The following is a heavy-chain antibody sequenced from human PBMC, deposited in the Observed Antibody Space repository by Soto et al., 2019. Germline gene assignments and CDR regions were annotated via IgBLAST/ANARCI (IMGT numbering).Heavy chain of an antibody. D-gene: IGHD2-21*02. CDR1: GDSIRSDY. CDR3: VTGGDGYRFDY. J-gene: IGHJ4*02. CDR2: IFYSGST. Sequence: SETLSLTCTVSGDSIRSDYWSWIRQPPGRGLEWIGYIFYSGSTNYNPSLKSRVTMSVDRSKNHFSLKLTSVTAADTAVYYCVTGGDGYRFDYWGQGTLVTVSS. V-gene: IGHV4-59*01.